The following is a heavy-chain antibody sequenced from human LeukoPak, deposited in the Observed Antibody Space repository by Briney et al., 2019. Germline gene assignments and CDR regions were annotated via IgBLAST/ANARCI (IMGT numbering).Heavy chain of an antibody. J-gene: IGHJ4*02. CDR3: AREANYYDSSWFDY. CDR2: IYSGGST. CDR1: GFTVSSNY. Sequence: GGSLRLSYAASGFTVSSNYMSWVRQAPGKGLEWVSVIYSGGSTYYADSVKGRFTISRDNSKNTLYLQMNSLRAEDTAVYYCAREANYYDSSWFDYWGQGTLVTVSS. D-gene: IGHD3-22*01. V-gene: IGHV3-53*01.